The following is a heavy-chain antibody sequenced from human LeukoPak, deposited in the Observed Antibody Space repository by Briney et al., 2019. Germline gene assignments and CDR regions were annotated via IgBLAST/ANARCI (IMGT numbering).Heavy chain of an antibody. CDR3: ARRGSGWSREFDY. V-gene: IGHV4-39*01. J-gene: IGHJ4*02. Sequence: SATLSLTCAVSGGSISSYYWGWIRPPPGKGLEWVWSIYYSGSTYYNPTLKSRVTISVDTSKSQFSLKLNSVTAADTAVYYCARRGSGWSREFDYWGQGTLVTVSS. D-gene: IGHD6-19*01. CDR2: IYYSGST. CDR1: GGSISSYY.